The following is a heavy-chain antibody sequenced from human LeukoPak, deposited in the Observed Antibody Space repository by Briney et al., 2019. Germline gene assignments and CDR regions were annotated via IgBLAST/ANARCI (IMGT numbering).Heavy chain of an antibody. Sequence: APVKVSCKASGYTFTSYDINWVRQATGQGLEWMGWMNPNSGNTGYAQKFQGRVTMTRNTSISTAYMELSSLRSEDTAVYYCARGDTWYSSSWYRYYYYGMDVWGQGTTVTVSS. CDR1: GYTFTSYD. D-gene: IGHD6-13*01. CDR3: ARGDTWYSSSWYRYYYYGMDV. J-gene: IGHJ6*02. V-gene: IGHV1-8*01. CDR2: MNPNSGNT.